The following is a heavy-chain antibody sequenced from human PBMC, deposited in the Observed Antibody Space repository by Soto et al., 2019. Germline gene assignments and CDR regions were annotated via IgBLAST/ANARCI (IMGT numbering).Heavy chain of an antibody. J-gene: IGHJ3*02. CDR3: TTVIVEWPRAFDS. V-gene: IGHV3-15*07. CDR2: IKSKTDGGTT. CDR1: GFTFSNSW. D-gene: IGHD3-3*01. Sequence: PGGSLRLSCAASGFTFSNSWMNWVRQAPGKGLEWVGRIKSKTDGGTTDYAAPVKGRFTISRDDSKNTLYLQMNSLKTEDTAVYYCTTVIVEWPRAFDSWGQGTMVTVSS.